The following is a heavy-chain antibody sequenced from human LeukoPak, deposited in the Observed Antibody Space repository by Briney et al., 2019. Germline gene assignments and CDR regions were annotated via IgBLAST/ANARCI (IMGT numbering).Heavy chain of an antibody. CDR3: AKEYILRFLEWSSDAFDI. D-gene: IGHD3-3*01. Sequence: PGGSLRLSCAASGFTFSSYAMSWVRQAPGKGLEWVSAISGSGGSTYYADFVKGRFTISRDNSKNTLYLQMNSLRAEDTAVYYCAKEYILRFLEWSSDAFDIWGQGTMVTVSS. V-gene: IGHV3-23*01. CDR1: GFTFSSYA. J-gene: IGHJ3*02. CDR2: ISGSGGST.